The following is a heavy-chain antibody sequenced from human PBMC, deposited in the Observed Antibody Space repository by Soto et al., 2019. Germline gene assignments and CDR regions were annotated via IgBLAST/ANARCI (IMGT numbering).Heavy chain of an antibody. CDR2: IKEDGSEK. CDR1: GFTFSSSW. V-gene: IGHV3-7*01. D-gene: IGHD5-18*01. CDR3: ARDRGYSCFDY. J-gene: IGHJ4*02. Sequence: PGGSLRLSCAASGFTFSSSWMNWVRQAPGKGLEWVAGIKEDGSEKYYVDFVKGRFTISRDNVENSLYLQMNSLRGEDTAVYFCARDRGYSCFDYWGLGTRVTV.